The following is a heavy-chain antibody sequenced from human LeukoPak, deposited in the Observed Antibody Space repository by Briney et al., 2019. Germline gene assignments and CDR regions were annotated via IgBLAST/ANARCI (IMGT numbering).Heavy chain of an antibody. Sequence: EGSLRLSCAASGFTFSSYAMSWVRQAPGKGLEWVSAISGSGGSTYYADSVKGRFTISRDNSKNTLYLRMNSLRAEDTAVYYCAKDILLVPPLYGMDVWGQGTTVTVSS. CDR3: AKDILLVPPLYGMDV. J-gene: IGHJ6*02. V-gene: IGHV3-23*01. CDR1: GFTFSSYA. D-gene: IGHD6-6*01. CDR2: ISGSGGST.